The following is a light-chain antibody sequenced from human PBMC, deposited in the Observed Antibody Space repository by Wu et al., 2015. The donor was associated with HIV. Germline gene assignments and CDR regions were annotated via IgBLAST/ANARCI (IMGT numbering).Light chain of an antibody. J-gene: IGKJ1*01. CDR3: QQSYYTPWT. V-gene: IGKV1-39*01. CDR2: AAS. CDR1: QDIGNF. Sequence: DIQMTHSPPSLSASVGDRVTITCRASQDIGNFLNWYQQKPGKAPKLLIYAASTLRSGAPSRFSGSRSGAHFTLTISSLRLEDFATYFCQQSYYTPWTFGQGTKVELK.